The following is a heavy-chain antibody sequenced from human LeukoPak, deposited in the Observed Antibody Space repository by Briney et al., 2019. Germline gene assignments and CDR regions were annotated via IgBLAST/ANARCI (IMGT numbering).Heavy chain of an antibody. J-gene: IGHJ5*02. V-gene: IGHV4-39*07. CDR1: GGSISSSSYY. D-gene: IGHD3-10*01. Sequence: SETLSLTCTVSGGSISSSSYYWGWIRQPPGKGLEWIGSIYYSGSTYYNPSLKSRVTISEDTSKNQFSLKLRSVTAADTAVYYCARGPRFGELLWHWFDPWGQGTLVTVSS. CDR2: IYYSGST. CDR3: ARGPRFGELLWHWFDP.